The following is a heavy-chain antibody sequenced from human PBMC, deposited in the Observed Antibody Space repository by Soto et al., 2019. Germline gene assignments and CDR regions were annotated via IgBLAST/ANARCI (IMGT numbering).Heavy chain of an antibody. CDR3: ARKAKGAYFNWFDP. J-gene: IGHJ5*02. Sequence: GESLKISCRTSGYKFTSSWIAWVRQMPGKGLEWMGIIFPSDSDTRYSPSFQGQVTISADRSTSTVFLQWASLKASDTAVYFCARKAKGAYFNWFDPWGQGTLVTVSS. D-gene: IGHD3-16*01. CDR1: GYKFTSSW. V-gene: IGHV5-51*01. CDR2: IFPSDSDT.